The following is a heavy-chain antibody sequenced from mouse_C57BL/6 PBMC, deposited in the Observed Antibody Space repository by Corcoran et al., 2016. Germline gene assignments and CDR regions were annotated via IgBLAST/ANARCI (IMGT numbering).Heavy chain of an antibody. CDR2: IYPRDGST. Sequence: QVQLQQSGPELVKPGASVKLSCKASGYTFTSYDINWVKQRPGQGLEWIGWIYPRDGSTKYNEKFKGKATLTVDTSSSTAYMELHSLTSEDSAVYFCARTDTTVVARYYYAMDYWGQGTSVTVSS. D-gene: IGHD1-1*01. J-gene: IGHJ4*01. CDR1: GYTFTSYD. CDR3: ARTDTTVVARYYYAMDY. V-gene: IGHV1-85*01.